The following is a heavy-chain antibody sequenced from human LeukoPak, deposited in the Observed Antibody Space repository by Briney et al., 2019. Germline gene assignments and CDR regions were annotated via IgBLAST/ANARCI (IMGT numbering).Heavy chain of an antibody. D-gene: IGHD6-13*01. CDR3: ARDIDRVFNWFDP. CDR1: GYIFTSYA. Sequence: ASVRVSCKASGYIFTSYAMHWVRQAPGQRLEWMGWINAGNGNTKYSQKFQGRVTITRDTSATTVYMELSSLRSEDTAVYYCARDIDRVFNWFDPWGQGTLVTVSS. CDR2: INAGNGNT. J-gene: IGHJ5*02. V-gene: IGHV1-3*01.